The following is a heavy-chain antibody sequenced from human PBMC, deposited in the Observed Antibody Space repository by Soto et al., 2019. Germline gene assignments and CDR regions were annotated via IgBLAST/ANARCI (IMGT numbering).Heavy chain of an antibody. CDR2: ISSSGSTI. V-gene: IGHV3-11*01. Sequence: PGGSLRLSCAASGFTFSDYYMSWIRQAPGKGLEWVSYISSSGSTIYYADSVKGRFTISRDNAKNSLYLQMNSLRAEDTAVNYCARDWDSSSWYSNWFDPWGQGTLVTVSS. CDR1: GFTFSDYY. D-gene: IGHD6-13*01. J-gene: IGHJ5*02. CDR3: ARDWDSSSWYSNWFDP.